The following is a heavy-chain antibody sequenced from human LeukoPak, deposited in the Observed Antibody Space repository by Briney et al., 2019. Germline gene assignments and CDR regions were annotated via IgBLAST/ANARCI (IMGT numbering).Heavy chain of an antibody. V-gene: IGHV4-34*01. CDR2: INHNGST. CDR1: GGSFSGYY. J-gene: IGHJ4*02. CDR3: ARIMPGIAAAGEDY. D-gene: IGHD6-13*01. Sequence: SATVSLTCAVYGGSFSGYYWSWIRQPPGKGLEWIGEINHNGSTNYNPSLKSRVTISVDTSKNQFSLKLSSVTAADTAVYYCARIMPGIAAAGEDYWGQGTLLTGS.